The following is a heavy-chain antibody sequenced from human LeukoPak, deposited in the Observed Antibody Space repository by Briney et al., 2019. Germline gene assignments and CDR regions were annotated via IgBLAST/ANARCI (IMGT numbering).Heavy chain of an antibody. V-gene: IGHV4-39*01. D-gene: IGHD6-13*01. CDR3: ARRTLLYSSSWYYFDY. J-gene: IGHJ4*02. CDR1: GGSISSSSYY. Sequence: SETLSLTCTVSGGSISSSSYYWGWIRQPPGKGLEWIGSIYYSGSTYYNPSLKSRVTISVDTSKNQFSLQLSSVTAADTAVYYCARRTLLYSSSWYYFDYWGQGTLVTVSS. CDR2: IYYSGST.